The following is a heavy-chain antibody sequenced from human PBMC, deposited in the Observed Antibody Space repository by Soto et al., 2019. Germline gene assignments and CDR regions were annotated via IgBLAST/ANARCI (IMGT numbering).Heavy chain of an antibody. Sequence: VVSLRLSCAASGFTFSSYAMHWVRQAPGKGLEWVAVISYDGSNKYYADSVKGRFTISRDNSKNTLYLQMNSLRAEDTAVYYCARDPRDSSSAGSLYIPYYFDYWGQGTLVTV. J-gene: IGHJ4*02. CDR2: ISYDGSNK. CDR1: GFTFSSYA. V-gene: IGHV3-30-3*01. CDR3: ARDPRDSSSAGSLYIPYYFDY. D-gene: IGHD6-6*01.